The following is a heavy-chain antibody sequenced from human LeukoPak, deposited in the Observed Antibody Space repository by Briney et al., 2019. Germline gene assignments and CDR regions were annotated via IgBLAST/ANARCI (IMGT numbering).Heavy chain of an antibody. V-gene: IGHV4-4*07. D-gene: IGHD3-16*02. CDR2: INGNGVT. Sequence: SETLSLTCTDSGGSIGFYFWSWIRQSAGKGLEWIGRINGNGVTNYNPSLKSRVTMSVDTSKSQFSLNLRSVTAADTSVYYCVRDELRTTYRFSWDPWGQGILVTV. CDR1: GGSIGFYF. CDR3: VRDELRTTYRFSWDP. J-gene: IGHJ5*02.